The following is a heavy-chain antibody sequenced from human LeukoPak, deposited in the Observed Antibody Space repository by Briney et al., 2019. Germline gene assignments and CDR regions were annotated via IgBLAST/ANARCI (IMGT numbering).Heavy chain of an antibody. D-gene: IGHD6-13*01. Sequence: PGGSLRLSCAASGFTFSSYGMHWVRQAPGKGLEWVAVIWYDGSNKYYADSVKGRFTISRDNSKNTLYLQMNSLRAEDTAVYYCARDLGPGGEAADEDWGQGTLVTVSS. J-gene: IGHJ4*02. V-gene: IGHV3-33*01. CDR2: IWYDGSNK. CDR1: GFTFSSYG. CDR3: ARDLGPGGEAADED.